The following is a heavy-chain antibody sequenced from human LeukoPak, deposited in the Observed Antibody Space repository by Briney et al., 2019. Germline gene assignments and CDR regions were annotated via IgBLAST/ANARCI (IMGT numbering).Heavy chain of an antibody. D-gene: IGHD3-22*01. Sequence: GGSLRLSCAASGFTFSTYWLHWVRQAPGKGLVWVSRISIDGSSTYYADSVKGRFTISRDNAKNTLFLQMNSLRAEDTAVYYCGRAKNSWSDSVPDCWGQGTLVTVSS. CDR1: GFTFSTYW. CDR3: GRAKNSWSDSVPDC. V-gene: IGHV3-74*01. CDR2: ISIDGSST. J-gene: IGHJ4*02.